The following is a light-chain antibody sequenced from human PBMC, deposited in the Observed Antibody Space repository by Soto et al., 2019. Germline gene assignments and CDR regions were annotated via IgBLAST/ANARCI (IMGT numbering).Light chain of an antibody. Sequence: EIVLTQSPATLPLSPGERATLSCRASQSVSNDLAWYQQKPGQAPRLLIYDASNRATAIPDRFSGSGSGTDFTLTISSLEPEDFAVYYCLQRSNWPRTFGQGTKLEIK. CDR1: QSVSND. CDR3: LQRSNWPRT. V-gene: IGKV3-11*01. J-gene: IGKJ2*01. CDR2: DAS.